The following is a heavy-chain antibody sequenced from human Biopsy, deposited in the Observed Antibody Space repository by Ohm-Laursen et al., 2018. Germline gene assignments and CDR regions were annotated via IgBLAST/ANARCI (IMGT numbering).Heavy chain of an antibody. CDR2: NIPSLGTG. D-gene: IGHD3-9*01. CDR1: GGTFSRYG. V-gene: IGHV1-69*05. Sequence: SVKVSCKAPGGTFSRYGINWVRQAPGQGLEWLGGNIPSLGTGNYAQKFQGRVTVATDTSTSTATMELRSLRSDDTAVYYCATKLTGYFHHWGQGTLVTVSS. CDR3: ATKLTGYFHH. J-gene: IGHJ1*01.